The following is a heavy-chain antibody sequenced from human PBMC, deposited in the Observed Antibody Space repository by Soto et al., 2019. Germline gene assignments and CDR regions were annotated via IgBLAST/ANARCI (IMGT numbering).Heavy chain of an antibody. J-gene: IGHJ4*02. CDR2: IKEDGSEK. D-gene: IGHD1-26*01. Sequence: EVQLVESGGGLVQPGGSLRLSCAASGYTFSSYWMSWVRQAPGKGPEWVANIKEDGSEKCYVDSVKGRLTISRDNAKNSLYLQMISLRPEEKAVYYCARGEYLGQGTLVTVST. CDR1: GYTFSSYW. CDR3: ARGEY. V-gene: IGHV3-7*05.